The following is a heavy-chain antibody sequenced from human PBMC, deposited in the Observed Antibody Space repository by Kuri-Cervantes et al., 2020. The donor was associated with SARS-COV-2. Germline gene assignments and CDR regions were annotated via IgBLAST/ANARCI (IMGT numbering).Heavy chain of an antibody. J-gene: IGHJ6*03. V-gene: IGHV3-48*01. CDR3: ASLRPNYNWNYEEGPRYYYYMDV. D-gene: IGHD1-7*01. CDR2: ISSSSSTI. Sequence: GGSLRLSCAASGFTFSSYSMNWVRQAPGKGLEWVSYISSSSSTIYYADSVKGRFTISGDNAKNSLYLQMNSLRAEDTAVYYCASLRPNYNWNYEEGPRYYYYMDVWGKGTTVTVSS. CDR1: GFTFSSYS.